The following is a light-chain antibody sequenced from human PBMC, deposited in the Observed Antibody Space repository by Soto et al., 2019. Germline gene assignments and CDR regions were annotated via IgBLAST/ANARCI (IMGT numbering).Light chain of an antibody. CDR2: GAS. J-gene: IGKJ1*01. V-gene: IGKV3-15*01. CDR1: QSITRN. CDR3: QQYNNWPMWT. Sequence: ILMTQSPSTLSLSPGERAPLSCRASQSITRNLAWYQQTPGQAPRLLIYGASTRATGIPASFSGSGSGTEFTLTISSLQYEDFAVYYCQQYNNWPMWTFGQGTKVDIK.